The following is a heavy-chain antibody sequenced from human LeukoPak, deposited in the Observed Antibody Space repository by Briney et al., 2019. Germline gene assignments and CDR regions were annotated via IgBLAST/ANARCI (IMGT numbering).Heavy chain of an antibody. V-gene: IGHV3-30*03. J-gene: IGHJ4*02. CDR2: ISYDGSNK. Sequence: PGRSLRLSCAASGFTFSSYGMHWVRQAPGKGLEWVAVISYDGSNKYYADSVKGRFTISRDNSKNTLYLQMNSLRAEDTAVYSCARAPLFTWLVRNQPYYFDYWGQGTLVTVSS. CDR1: GFTFSSYG. D-gene: IGHD6-19*01. CDR3: ARAPLFTWLVRNQPYYFDY.